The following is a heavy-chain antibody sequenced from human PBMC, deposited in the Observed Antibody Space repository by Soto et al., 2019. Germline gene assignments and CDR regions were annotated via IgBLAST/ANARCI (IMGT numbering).Heavy chain of an antibody. D-gene: IGHD5-18*01. J-gene: IGHJ6*02. V-gene: IGHV3-30-3*01. Sequence: QVQLVESGGGVVQPGRSLRLSCAASGFTFSSYAMHWVRQAPGKGLEWVAVISYDGSNKYYADSVKGRFTISRYNSKNTLYLHMNSLRAEDTAVYYCARDPGYYYYYYGMDVWGQGTTVTVSS. CDR3: ARDPGYYYYYYGMDV. CDR1: GFTFSSYA. CDR2: ISYDGSNK.